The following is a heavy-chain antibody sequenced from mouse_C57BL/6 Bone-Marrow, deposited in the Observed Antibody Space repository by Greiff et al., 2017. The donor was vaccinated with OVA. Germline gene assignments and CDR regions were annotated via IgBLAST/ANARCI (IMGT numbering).Heavy chain of an antibody. CDR1: GFTFSDFY. D-gene: IGHD1-1*01. CDR3: AREYGSSYYAMDY. J-gene: IGHJ4*01. Sequence: EVKVVESGGGLVQSGRSLRLSCATSGFTFSDFYMEWVRQAPGKGLEWIAASRNKANDYTTEYSASVKGRFIVSRDTSQSILYLQMNALRAEDTAIYYCAREYGSSYYAMDYWGQGTSVTVSS. V-gene: IGHV7-1*01. CDR2: SRNKANDYTT.